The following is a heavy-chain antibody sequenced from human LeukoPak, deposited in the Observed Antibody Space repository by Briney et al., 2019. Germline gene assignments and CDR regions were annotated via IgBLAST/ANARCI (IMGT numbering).Heavy chain of an antibody. D-gene: IGHD6-19*01. CDR3: ASIAVAGTSGDY. Sequence: PSETLSLTCTVSGDSISSSKKYWGWVRQPPGKGLEWIGSIYYSGSTYYNPSLKSRVTISVDTSKNQFSLKLSSVTAADTAVYYCASIAVAGTSGDYWGQGTLVTVSS. J-gene: IGHJ4*02. CDR1: GDSISSSKKY. V-gene: IGHV4-39*07. CDR2: IYYSGST.